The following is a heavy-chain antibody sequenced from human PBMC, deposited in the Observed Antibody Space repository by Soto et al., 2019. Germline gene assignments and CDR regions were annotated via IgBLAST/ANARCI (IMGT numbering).Heavy chain of an antibody. V-gene: IGHV3-23*01. J-gene: IGHJ4*02. D-gene: IGHD2-2*01. CDR2: ISGSGGST. Sequence: GGSLRLSCAASGFTFSSYAMSWVRQAPGKGLEWVSAISGSGGSTYYADSVKGRFTISRDNSKNTLYLQMNSLRAEDTAVYYCAKDLLYCSSTSCYGKIYYFDYWGQGTLVTVSS. CDR3: AKDLLYCSSTSCYGKIYYFDY. CDR1: GFTFSSYA.